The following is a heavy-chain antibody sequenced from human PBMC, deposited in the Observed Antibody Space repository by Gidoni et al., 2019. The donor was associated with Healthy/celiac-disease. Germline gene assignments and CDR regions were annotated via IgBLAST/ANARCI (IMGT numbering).Heavy chain of an antibody. CDR1: GRSISSSSYY. Sequence: QLQLQESGPGLVKPSETLSLTCTVSGRSISSSSYYWGWIRQPPGKGLEWIGSIYYSGSTYYNPSLKSRVTISVDTSKNQFSLKLSSVTAADTAVYYCARHTAILNAFDIWGQGTMVTVSS. CDR3: ARHTAILNAFDI. V-gene: IGHV4-39*01. J-gene: IGHJ3*02. D-gene: IGHD4-17*01. CDR2: IYYSGST.